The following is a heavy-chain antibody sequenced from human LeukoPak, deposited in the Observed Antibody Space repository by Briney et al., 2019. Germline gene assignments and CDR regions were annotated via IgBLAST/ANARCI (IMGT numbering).Heavy chain of an antibody. CDR2: ISYDGSNK. Sequence: PGRSLRLSCAASGFTFSSYGMHWVRQAPGKGLEWVAVISYDGSNKYYADSVKGRFTISRDNSENTLYLQMNSLRAEDTAVYYCAKDAYSSGWYGGYYYYYGMDVWGKGTTVTVSS. J-gene: IGHJ6*04. CDR3: AKDAYSSGWYGGYYYYYGMDV. CDR1: GFTFSSYG. D-gene: IGHD6-19*01. V-gene: IGHV3-30*18.